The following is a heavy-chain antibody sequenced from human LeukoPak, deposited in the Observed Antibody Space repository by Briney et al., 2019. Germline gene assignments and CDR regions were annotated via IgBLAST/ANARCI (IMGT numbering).Heavy chain of an antibody. CDR1: GGSISSGGYS. Sequence: PSQTLSLTCAVSGGSISSGGYSWSWIRQPPGKGLEWIGYICHSGSTYYNPSLKSRVTISVDRSKNQFSLKLSSVTAADTAEYYCARVTYYYDSSGPPVYYFDYWGQGTLVTVSS. D-gene: IGHD3-22*01. V-gene: IGHV4-30-2*01. CDR3: ARVTYYYDSSGPPVYYFDY. CDR2: ICHSGST. J-gene: IGHJ4*02.